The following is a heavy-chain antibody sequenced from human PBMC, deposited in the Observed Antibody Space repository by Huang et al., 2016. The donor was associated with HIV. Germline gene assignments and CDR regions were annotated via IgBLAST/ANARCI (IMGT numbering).Heavy chain of an antibody. V-gene: IGHV4-34*02. J-gene: IGHJ5*02. CDR2: IKHLGSP. CDR1: GGSLSGYY. CDR3: ARDATKNPRGWFDP. D-gene: IGHD3-10*01. Sequence: QVHLQQWGAGLLKSAETLSLTCAVYGGSLSGYYWSWLRRTPGKGLEWMGEIKHLGSPNYNPSLKSRVSISMDGSKKQFSLKLRSISDADTAVYFCARDATKNPRGWFDPWGQGTLVTVSS.